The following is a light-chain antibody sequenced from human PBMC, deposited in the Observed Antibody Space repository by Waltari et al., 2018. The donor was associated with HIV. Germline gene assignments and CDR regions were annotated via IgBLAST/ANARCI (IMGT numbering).Light chain of an antibody. CDR2: RNN. CDR1: SSNIGSNY. J-gene: IGLJ2*01. V-gene: IGLV1-47*01. CDR3: AAWDGSLSVVV. Sequence: QSVLTQPPSASGTPGQRVTISCSGRSSNIGSNYVYWYQHLPGTAPKRLIYRNNQRPSGVPDRFSGSKSGTSASLAISGLRSEDEADYYCAAWDGSLSVVVFGGGTKLTVL.